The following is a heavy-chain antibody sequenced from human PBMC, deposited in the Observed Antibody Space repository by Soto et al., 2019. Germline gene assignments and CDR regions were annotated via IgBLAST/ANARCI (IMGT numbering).Heavy chain of an antibody. D-gene: IGHD6-19*01. V-gene: IGHV1-2*04. J-gene: IGHJ4*02. CDR2: INPNSGGT. CDR3: AREALRYSSGWYYFDY. CDR1: GYTFTGYY. Sequence: ASVKVSCKASGYTFTGYYMHWVRQAPGQGLEWMGWINPNSGGTNYAQKFQGWVTMTRDTSISTAYMELSRLRSDDTAVYYCAREALRYSSGWYYFDYWGQGTLVTVSS.